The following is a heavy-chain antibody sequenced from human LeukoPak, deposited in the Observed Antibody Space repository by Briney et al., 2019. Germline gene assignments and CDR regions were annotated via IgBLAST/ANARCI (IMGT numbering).Heavy chain of an antibody. D-gene: IGHD3-3*01. CDR3: ARESKADFWSGYYDY. Sequence: SETLSLTCTVSGGSVSSGDYYWSWIRQPPGKGLEWIGYIYYSGSTYYNPSLKSRVTISVDTSKNQFSLKLGSVTAADTAVYYCARESKADFWSGYYDYWGQGTLVTVSS. CDR2: IYYSGST. V-gene: IGHV4-30-4*08. CDR1: GGSVSSGDYY. J-gene: IGHJ4*02.